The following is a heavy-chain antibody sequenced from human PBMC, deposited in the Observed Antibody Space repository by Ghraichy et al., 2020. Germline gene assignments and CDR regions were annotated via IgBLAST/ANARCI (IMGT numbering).Heavy chain of an antibody. CDR1: GFTFSSYW. J-gene: IGHJ4*02. CDR3: ARVNGYYDYVWGYGSQEDFDY. CDR2: INSDGSST. V-gene: IGHV3-74*01. D-gene: IGHD3-16*01. Sequence: AGSLRLSCAASGFTFSSYWMHWVRQAPGKGLVWVSRINSDGSSTSYADSVKGRFTISRDNAKNTLYLQMNSLRAEDTAVYYCARVNGYYDYVWGYGSQEDFDYWGQGTLVTVSS.